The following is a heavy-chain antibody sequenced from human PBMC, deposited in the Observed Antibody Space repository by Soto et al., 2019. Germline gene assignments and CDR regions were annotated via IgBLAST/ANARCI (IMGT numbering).Heavy chain of an antibody. V-gene: IGHV1-18*01. D-gene: IGHD6-13*01. CDR2: VSAYNGNT. Sequence: QVQLVQSGAEVKKPGASMKVSCKASGFTFTSYGISWVRQAPGQGLEWMGWVSAYNGNTHYAQTLQGRVTMTTDTSTTTAYMELRSLRSDDPAVYYCSRGGSSWQTREDYGGQGTLVTVSS. CDR3: SRGGSSWQTREDY. CDR1: GFTFTSYG. J-gene: IGHJ4*02.